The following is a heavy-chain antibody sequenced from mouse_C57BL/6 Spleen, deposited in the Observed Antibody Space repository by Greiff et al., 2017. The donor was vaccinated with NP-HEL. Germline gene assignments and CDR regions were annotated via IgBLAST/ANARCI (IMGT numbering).Heavy chain of an antibody. J-gene: IGHJ3*01. V-gene: IGHV5-17*01. CDR2: ISSGRSTI. Sequence: EVMLVESGGGLVKPGGSLKLSCAASGFTFSDYGMHWVRQAPEKGLEWVAYISSGRSTIYYADTVKGRFTISRDNAKNTLFLQMTSLRSEDTAMYYCARPIYDGRGFAYWGQGTLVTVSA. CDR3: ARPIYDGRGFAY. CDR1: GFTFSDYG. D-gene: IGHD2-3*01.